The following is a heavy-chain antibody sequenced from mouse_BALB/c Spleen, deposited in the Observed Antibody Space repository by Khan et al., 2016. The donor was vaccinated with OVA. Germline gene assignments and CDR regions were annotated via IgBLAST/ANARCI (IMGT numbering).Heavy chain of an antibody. CDR1: GYSITSDYA. J-gene: IGHJ4*01. CDR3: ARDGSRYNYAMDY. D-gene: IGHD2-3*01. V-gene: IGHV3-2*02. Sequence: EVKLLESGPGLVKPSQSLSLTCTVTGYSITSDYAWNWIRQFPGNKLEWMGYISYSGSTNYNPALKSRISITRDTSKNQFFLQLNSVTTVDTATYYCARDGSRYNYAMDYWGQGTSVTVSS. CDR2: ISYSGST.